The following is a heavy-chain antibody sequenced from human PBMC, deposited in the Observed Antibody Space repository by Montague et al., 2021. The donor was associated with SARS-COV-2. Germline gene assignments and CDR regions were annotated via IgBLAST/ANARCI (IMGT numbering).Heavy chain of an antibody. V-gene: IGHV3-23*01. D-gene: IGHD3-9*01. CDR2: IGGSGDYT. Sequence: SLRLSCAASGFTFNSYAMSWVRQASGTGLEWVSGIGGSGDYTHYADSVRGRFTISRDNSKNTLFLQMDNLRADDTAVYYCANHGGLLRTFDWSYWGQGTLVTVSS. CDR3: ANHGGLLRTFDWSY. CDR1: GFTFNSYA. J-gene: IGHJ4*02.